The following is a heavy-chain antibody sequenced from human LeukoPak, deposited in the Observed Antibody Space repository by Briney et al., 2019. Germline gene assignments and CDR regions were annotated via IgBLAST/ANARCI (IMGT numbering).Heavy chain of an antibody. D-gene: IGHD4-17*01. CDR1: GGSISSGGYY. CDR3: ARGFDGDYDFDY. J-gene: IGHJ4*02. Sequence: PSQTLSLTCTVSGGSISSGGYYWSWIRQPPGKGLEWIGYIYHSGSTYYNPSLKSRVTISVDTSKNQFSLKLSSVTAADTAVYYCARGFDGDYDFDYWGQGTLVTVSS. CDR2: IYHSGST. V-gene: IGHV4-30-2*01.